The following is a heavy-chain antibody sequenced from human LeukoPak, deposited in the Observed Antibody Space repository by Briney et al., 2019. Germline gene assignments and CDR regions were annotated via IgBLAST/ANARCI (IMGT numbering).Heavy chain of an antibody. V-gene: IGHV4-4*07. D-gene: IGHD6-19*01. Sequence: SETLSLTCTVSGGSINSYYWSWIRQPAGKGLEWIGRIYSSGTTNYNPSLKSRVTMSVDTSKNQLSLKMDSVTAADTAVYYCARGAGWYNYWGRGTLVTVSS. CDR1: GGSINSYY. CDR3: ARGAGWYNY. J-gene: IGHJ4*02. CDR2: IYSSGTT.